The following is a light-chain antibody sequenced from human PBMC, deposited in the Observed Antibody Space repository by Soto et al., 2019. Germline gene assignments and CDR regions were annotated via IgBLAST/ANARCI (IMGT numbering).Light chain of an antibody. Sequence: IVLTPSPGTLSLSPWERATLSSRTSQYIDYNLAWFKQKPGQTPRLPIYDASNRATGIPARFTGGGSGTDFTLTITRLEHEDFAVYYCQQRNPLTFGGGTKVDIK. CDR3: QQRNPLT. CDR1: QYIDYN. J-gene: IGKJ4*01. CDR2: DAS. V-gene: IGKV3-11*01.